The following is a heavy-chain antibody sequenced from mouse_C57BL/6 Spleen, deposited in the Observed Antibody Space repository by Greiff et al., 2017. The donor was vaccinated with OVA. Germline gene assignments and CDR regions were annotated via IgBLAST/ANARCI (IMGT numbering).Heavy chain of an antibody. V-gene: IGHV5-4*01. CDR3: AREAFDY. CDR2: ISDGGSYT. CDR1: GFTFSSYA. Sequence: EVKLVESGGGLVKPGGSLKLSCAASGFTFSSYAMSWVRQTPEKRLEWVATISDGGSYTYYPDNVKGRFTISRDNAKNNLYLQMSHLKSEDTAMYYCAREAFDYWGQGTTLTVSS. J-gene: IGHJ2*01.